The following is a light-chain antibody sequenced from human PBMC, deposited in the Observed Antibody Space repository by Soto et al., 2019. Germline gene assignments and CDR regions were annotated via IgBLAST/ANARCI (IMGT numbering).Light chain of an antibody. CDR3: MQHLQAPWT. Sequence: VMTQSPPSLPVTPGEPASIACRSSQSLLHTNGFQYLDWYLQKPGQSTQLLIYLGSNRASGVPDRSSGSGSGTDFTLKIRRVEAEDVGIYYCMQHLQAPWTFGQGTKVDNK. CDR1: QSLLHTNGFQY. J-gene: IGKJ1*01. V-gene: IGKV2-28*01. CDR2: LGS.